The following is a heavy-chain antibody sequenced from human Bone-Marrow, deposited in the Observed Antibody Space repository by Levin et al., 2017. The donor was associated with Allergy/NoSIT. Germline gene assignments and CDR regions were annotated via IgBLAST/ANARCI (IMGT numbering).Heavy chain of an antibody. J-gene: IGHJ6*02. V-gene: IGHV3-9*01. CDR1: GFSFDDYA. Sequence: PGGSLRLSCAASGFSFDDYALHWVRQAPGKGLEWVSGISWNSGHIGYADSVEGRFAISRENAKNSLYLQINNMRVEDTALYYCAKDMGRDYNDHYNGMDVWGQGTTVTVSS. D-gene: IGHD3-10*01. CDR3: AKDMGRDYNDHYNGMDV. CDR2: ISWNSGHI.